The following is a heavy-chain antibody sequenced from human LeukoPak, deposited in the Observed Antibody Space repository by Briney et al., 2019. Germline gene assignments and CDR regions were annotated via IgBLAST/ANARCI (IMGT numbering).Heavy chain of an antibody. D-gene: IGHD6-19*01. V-gene: IGHV3-30*04. CDR2: ISYDGSNK. Sequence: GGSLRLSCAASGFTFSSYAMHWVRQAPGKGLEWVAVISYDGSNKYYADSVKGRFTISRDNSKNTLYLQMNSLRAEDTAVYYCASFRIAVANYGMDVWGQGTTVTVSS. CDR3: ASFRIAVANYGMDV. CDR1: GFTFSSYA. J-gene: IGHJ6*02.